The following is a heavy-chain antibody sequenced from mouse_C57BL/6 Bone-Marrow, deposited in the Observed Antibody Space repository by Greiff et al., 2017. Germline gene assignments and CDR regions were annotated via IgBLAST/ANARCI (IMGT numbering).Heavy chain of an antibody. J-gene: IGHJ2*01. V-gene: IGHV1-64*01. CDR1: GYTFTSYW. CDR2: IHPNSGST. CDR3: ARITTVVATGGDD. D-gene: IGHD1-1*01. Sequence: VQLQQPGAELVKPGASVKLSCKASGYTFTSYWMHWVKQRPGQGLEWIGMIHPNSGSTNYNEKFKSKATLTVDKSSSPAYLQLSSLTAEDSAVYYCARITTVVATGGDDWGQGTTLTVSS.